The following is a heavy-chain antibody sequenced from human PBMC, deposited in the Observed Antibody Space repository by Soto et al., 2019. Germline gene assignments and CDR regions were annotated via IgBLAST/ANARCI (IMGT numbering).Heavy chain of an antibody. J-gene: IGHJ6*02. CDR3: ARDLCSGGSCYSLDYYYGMDV. Sequence: QVQLVESGGGLVKPGGSLRLSCAASGFTFSDYYMSWIRQAPGKGLEWVSYISSSGSTIHYADSVKGRFTISRDNAKNSLYLQMNSLRAEDTAVYYCARDLCSGGSCYSLDYYYGMDVWGQGTTVTVSS. V-gene: IGHV3-11*01. D-gene: IGHD2-15*01. CDR1: GFTFSDYY. CDR2: ISSSGSTI.